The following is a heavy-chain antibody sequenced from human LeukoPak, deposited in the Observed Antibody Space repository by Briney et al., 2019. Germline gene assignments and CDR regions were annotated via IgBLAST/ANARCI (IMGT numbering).Heavy chain of an antibody. CDR1: GASISSHY. D-gene: IGHD6-19*01. CDR2: IHYSGST. J-gene: IGHJ4*02. V-gene: IGHV4-59*08. CDR3: ARWYSSGWAFDY. Sequence: SETLSLTCSVSGASISSHYWSWIRQPPGKGLEWIGYIHYSGSTNCNPSLKSRVTISLDTSKNQFSLKLSSVTAADTAVYYCARWYSSGWAFDYWGQGTLVTVSS.